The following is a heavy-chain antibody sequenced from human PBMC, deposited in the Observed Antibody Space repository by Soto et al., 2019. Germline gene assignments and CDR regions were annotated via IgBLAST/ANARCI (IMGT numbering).Heavy chain of an antibody. CDR2: ISYDGSNK. J-gene: IGHJ5*02. CDR1: GFTFSSYG. CDR3: AKGYVLRFLEWLLSANNWFDP. Sequence: QVQLVESGGGVVQPGRSLRLSCAASGFTFSSYGMHWVRQAPGKGLEWVAVISYDGSNKYYADSVKGRFTISRDNSKNTLYLQMNSLRAEDTAVYYCAKGYVLRFLEWLLSANNWFDPWGQGTLVTVSS. D-gene: IGHD3-3*01. V-gene: IGHV3-30*18.